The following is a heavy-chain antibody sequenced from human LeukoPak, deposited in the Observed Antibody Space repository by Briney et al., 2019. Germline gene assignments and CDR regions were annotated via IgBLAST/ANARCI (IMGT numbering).Heavy chain of an antibody. V-gene: IGHV1-18*04. CDR2: ISAYNGNT. CDR3: ARAGVTAMAGDYYYYGMDV. CDR1: GYTFSDYY. D-gene: IGHD6-19*01. J-gene: IGHJ6*02. Sequence: ASVKVSCKTSGYTFSDYYLHWVRQAPGQGLEWMGWISAYNGNTNYAQKLQGRVTMTTDTSTSTAYMELRSLRSDDTAVYYCARAGVTAMAGDYYYYGMDVWGQGTTVTVSS.